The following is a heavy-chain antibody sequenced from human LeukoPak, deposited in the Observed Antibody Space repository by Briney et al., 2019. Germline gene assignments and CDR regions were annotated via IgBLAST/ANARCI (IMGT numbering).Heavy chain of an antibody. CDR1: RVSISSSSYY. D-gene: IGHD6-19*01. Sequence: SETLSLTCTVSRVSISSSSYYWGWIRQPPGKGLEWSGGIYYSGSTYYNPSLKSQVTISVDTSTNQFSLKLRSVTAADTDVYYCARLDAVAGILDYWGQGTLVLVSS. V-gene: IGHV4-39*01. CDR2: IYYSGST. J-gene: IGHJ4*02. CDR3: ARLDAVAGILDY.